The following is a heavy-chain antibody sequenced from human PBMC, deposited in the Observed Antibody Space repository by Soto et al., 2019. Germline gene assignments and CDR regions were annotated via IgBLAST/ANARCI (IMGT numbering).Heavy chain of an antibody. J-gene: IGHJ4*02. D-gene: IGHD3-16*01. Sequence: ASVKVSCKASGYTFTSYAMHWVRQAPGQRLEWMGWINAGNGNTKYSQKFQGRVTITRDTSASTGYMELSSLTSEDTAVYYCARDRGRYTYYFAYWGQGSLVTVYS. V-gene: IGHV1-3*01. CDR3: ARDRGRYTYYFAY. CDR1: GYTFTSYA. CDR2: INAGNGNT.